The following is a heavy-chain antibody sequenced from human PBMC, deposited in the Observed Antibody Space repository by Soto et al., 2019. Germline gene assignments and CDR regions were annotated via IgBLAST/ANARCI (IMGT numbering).Heavy chain of an antibody. CDR2: IYHTGTT. D-gene: IGHD2-15*01. J-gene: IGHJ5*02. CDR3: ARSPNIHSQTWFDP. V-gene: IGHV4-4*02. Sequence: QVHLQESGPGLVKPSGTLSLTCGVSGGSISPINWWSWVRQTPGKGLEWIGEIYHTGTTDYNPSLKSRVTISIDKSKNQFFLNLPSVTAADTALYFWARSPNIHSQTWFDPWGQGTWVTVSS. CDR1: GGSISPINW.